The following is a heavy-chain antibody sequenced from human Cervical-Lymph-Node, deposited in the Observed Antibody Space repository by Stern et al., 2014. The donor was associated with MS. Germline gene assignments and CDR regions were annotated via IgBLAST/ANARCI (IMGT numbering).Heavy chain of an antibody. D-gene: IGHD3/OR15-3a*01. J-gene: IGHJ4*02. CDR3: AREGETSDFFPFDY. CDR1: GGSMNSRPYY. Sequence: QLQLQESGPGLVKPSQTLSLTCTVSGGSMNSRPYYWNWLRQPAGKALEWIGRIYINGSTNYNPSLESRVTISIDTSKKQLSLKLSSVTAADTAVYYCAREGETSDFFPFDYWGQGAQVIVSS. CDR2: IYINGST. V-gene: IGHV4-61*02.